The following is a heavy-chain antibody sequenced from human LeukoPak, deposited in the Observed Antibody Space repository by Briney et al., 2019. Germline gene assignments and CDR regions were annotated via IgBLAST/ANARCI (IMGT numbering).Heavy chain of an antibody. CDR1: GFTFSSYA. Sequence: TGGSLRLSCAASGFTFSSYAMSWVRQAPGKGLEWVSAISGSGGSTYYADSVKGRFTISRDNSKNTLYLQMNSLRAEDTAVYYCAKGVIAVTGLFDYWGQGALATVSS. CDR2: ISGSGGST. D-gene: IGHD6-19*01. CDR3: AKGVIAVTGLFDY. J-gene: IGHJ4*02. V-gene: IGHV3-23*01.